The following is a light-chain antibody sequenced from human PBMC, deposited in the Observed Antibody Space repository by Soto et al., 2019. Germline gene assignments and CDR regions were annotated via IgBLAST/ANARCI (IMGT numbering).Light chain of an antibody. V-gene: IGLV2-14*03. Sequence: ALTQPASVSGSPGQSITISCTGTSSDVGGYNYVSWYQQHPGKAPKLMIYDVINRPSGVSNRFSGSKSGNSASLTISGLQAEDEADYYCSSYTSSSTYVVFGGGTQLTVL. J-gene: IGLJ2*01. CDR3: SSYTSSSTYVV. CDR1: SSDVGGYNY. CDR2: DVI.